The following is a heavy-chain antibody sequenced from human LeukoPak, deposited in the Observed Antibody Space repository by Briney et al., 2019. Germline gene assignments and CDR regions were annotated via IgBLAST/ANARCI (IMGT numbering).Heavy chain of an antibody. Sequence: KAGESLRLSCAASGFAFSSYEMNWVRQTPGKGLEWVSSITRDSIYTFYADSVKGRFTISRDNAKNSLSLQMNSLRAEDTAVYYCARDPYNGYYGDDYYYYMDVWGKGTTVTISS. CDR1: GFAFSSYE. CDR2: ITRDSIYT. J-gene: IGHJ6*03. D-gene: IGHD4-17*01. CDR3: ARDPYNGYYGDDYYYYMDV. V-gene: IGHV3-21*01.